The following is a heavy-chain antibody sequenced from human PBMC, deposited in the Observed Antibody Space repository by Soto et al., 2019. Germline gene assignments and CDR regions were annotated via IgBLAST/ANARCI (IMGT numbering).Heavy chain of an antibody. CDR1: GGTFSSYA. Sequence: QVQLVQSGAEVKKPGSSVKVSCKASGGTFSSYAISWVRQASGQGLEWMGGIIPIFGTANYAQKFQGRVTITADESTSTAYMELSSLRSEDTAVYYCARMAMYSSGWDNNWFDPWGQGTLVTVSS. CDR2: IIPIFGTA. J-gene: IGHJ5*02. CDR3: ARMAMYSSGWDNNWFDP. V-gene: IGHV1-69*01. D-gene: IGHD6-19*01.